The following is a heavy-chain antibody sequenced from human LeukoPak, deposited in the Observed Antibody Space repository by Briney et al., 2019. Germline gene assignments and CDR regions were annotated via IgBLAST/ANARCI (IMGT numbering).Heavy chain of an antibody. CDR3: ARDPAWGAIDY. CDR2: MNEDGSGT. D-gene: IGHD7-27*01. CDR1: GFSVRSSW. J-gene: IGHJ4*02. V-gene: IGHV3-7*01. Sequence: PGGSLRLSRAVSGFSVRSSWMSWVRQTPGKGLEWVADMNEDGSGTYYVDSVKGRFTVSRDNAKNSLYLQMSSLRAEDTAVYYCARDPAWGAIDYWGQGTLVTVSS.